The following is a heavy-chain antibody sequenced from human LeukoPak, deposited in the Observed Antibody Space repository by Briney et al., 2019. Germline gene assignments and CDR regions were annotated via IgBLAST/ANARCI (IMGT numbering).Heavy chain of an antibody. CDR3: ARVYYDSSGYHDFFDH. V-gene: IGHV4-4*07. J-gene: IGHJ4*02. D-gene: IGHD3-22*01. CDR2: IYSDGST. Sequence: SETLSLTCTVSGGSISSYYWSWIRQPAGKELEWIGRIYSDGSTNFNPSLKSRVTMSVDTSKNQFSLRLSSVTAADTAMYYCARVYYDSSGYHDFFDHWGQGTLVTVSS. CDR1: GGSISSYY.